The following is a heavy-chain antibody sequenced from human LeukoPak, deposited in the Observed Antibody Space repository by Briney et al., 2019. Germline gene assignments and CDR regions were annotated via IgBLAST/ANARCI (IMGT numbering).Heavy chain of an antibody. V-gene: IGHV4-59*08. CDR2: IYYTGST. CDR1: GGSISSYY. J-gene: IGHJ5*02. Sequence: SETLSLTCTVSGGSISSYYWSWIRQPPGKGLEWIGHIYYTGSTNYTPSLKSRVTISVDTSKNQFSLKLNSVTAADTAVYYCARRGGIAAAWWFDPWGQGTLVTVSS. D-gene: IGHD6-13*01. CDR3: ARRGGIAAAWWFDP.